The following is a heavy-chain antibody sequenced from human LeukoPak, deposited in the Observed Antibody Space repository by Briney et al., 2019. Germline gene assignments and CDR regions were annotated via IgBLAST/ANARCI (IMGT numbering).Heavy chain of an antibody. CDR1: GGSISSGSYY. Sequence: SQTLSLTCTVSGGSISSGSYYWSWIRQPPGKGLEWIGSIYYTGRTNYNPSLRRRVTISVDMSKNQLSLKVSSVTAADTAVYYCARDPSNSSSWPVFDYWGQGTLVTVSS. V-gene: IGHV4-61*01. CDR2: IYYTGRT. J-gene: IGHJ4*02. CDR3: ARDPSNSSSWPVFDY. D-gene: IGHD6-13*01.